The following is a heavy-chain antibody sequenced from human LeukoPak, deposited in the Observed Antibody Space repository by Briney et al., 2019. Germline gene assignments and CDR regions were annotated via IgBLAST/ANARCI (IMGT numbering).Heavy chain of an antibody. D-gene: IGHD2-2*01. CDR1: GGTFSSYA. V-gene: IGHV1-69*05. CDR2: IIPIFGTA. CDR3: ARGPTPGTHYYYYMDV. J-gene: IGHJ6*03. Sequence: ASVKVSCKASGGTFSSYAISWVRQAPGQGLEWMGRIIPIFGTANYAQKFQGRVTITTDESTSTAYMELSSLRSEDTAVYYCARGPTPGTHYYYYMDVWGKGTTVTVSS.